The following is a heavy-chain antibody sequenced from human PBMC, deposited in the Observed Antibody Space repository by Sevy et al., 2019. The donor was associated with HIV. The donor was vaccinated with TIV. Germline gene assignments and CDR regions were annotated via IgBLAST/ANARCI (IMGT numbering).Heavy chain of an antibody. J-gene: IGHJ4*01. CDR3: ARASGGTYPEYLDY. V-gene: IGHV3-74*01. Sequence: GGSLRLSCAASGFTFGSYWMHWVRQAPGKGLVWVSRIYADGSITAYLDSVEGRSSISRDNTKNTLYLKMNSLRIDETAVYYCARASGGTYPEYLDYWGHGTLVTVSS. CDR2: IYADGSIT. D-gene: IGHD1-26*01. CDR1: GFTFGSYW.